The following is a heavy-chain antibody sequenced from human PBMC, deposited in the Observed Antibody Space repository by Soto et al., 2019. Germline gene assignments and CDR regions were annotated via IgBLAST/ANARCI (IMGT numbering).Heavy chain of an antibody. J-gene: IGHJ4*02. CDR2: VSKSDYT. CDR1: GFTFTNYG. V-gene: IGHV3-21*01. Sequence: PGGSLRLSCAVSGFTFTNYGFNWVRQAPGKGLEWVSSVSKSDYTYYSDSVKGRFTISRDNAKNSVSLQMNNLRAEDTAVYYCTREDSIIIPAVADVWGQGTLVTVSS. D-gene: IGHD6-19*01. CDR3: TREDSIIIPAVADV.